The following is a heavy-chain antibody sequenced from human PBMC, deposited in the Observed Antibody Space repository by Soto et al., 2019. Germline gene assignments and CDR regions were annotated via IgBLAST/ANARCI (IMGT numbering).Heavy chain of an antibody. Sequence: QVQLQESGPGLVKPSETLSLTCTVSGGSISSYYWSWIRQPPGKGLEWIGYIYYSGRTNYNPSLXXRXXISVDTSKNQFSLKLSSVTAADTAVYYCARSDGRYWGQGTLVTVSS. J-gene: IGHJ4*02. V-gene: IGHV4-59*01. CDR1: GGSISSYY. CDR2: IYYSGRT. CDR3: ARSDGRY.